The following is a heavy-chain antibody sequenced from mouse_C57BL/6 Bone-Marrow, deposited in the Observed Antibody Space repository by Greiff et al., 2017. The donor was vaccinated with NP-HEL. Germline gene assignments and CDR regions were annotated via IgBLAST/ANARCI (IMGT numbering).Heavy chain of an antibody. CDR1: GFSLTSYG. CDR3: ARKGYYGSSYRYFDV. D-gene: IGHD1-1*01. J-gene: IGHJ1*03. V-gene: IGHV2-2*01. CDR2: IWSGGST. Sequence: VQLVESGPGLVQPSQSLSITCTVSGFSLTSYGVHWVRQSPGKGLEWLGVIWSGGSTDYNAAFISSLSISKDNSKSQVFFKMNSLQADDTAIYYCARKGYYGSSYRYFDVGGTGTTVTVSS.